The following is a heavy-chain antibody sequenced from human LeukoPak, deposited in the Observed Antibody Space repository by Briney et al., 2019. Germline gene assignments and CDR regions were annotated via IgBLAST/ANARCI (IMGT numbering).Heavy chain of an antibody. CDR1: GGSINSDH. V-gene: IGHV4-59*08. CDR2: ISYTGST. J-gene: IGHJ4*02. CDR3: ASVRGLGVLTPYSDY. D-gene: IGHD3-10*02. Sequence: SETLSLTCTVSGGSINSDHWCWLRQPPGKGLEWIGCISYTGSTHYNPSLKSRVTILVDTSKNHFSLKLSSVTAADTSVYYCASVRGLGVLTPYSDYWGQGTLVTVSS.